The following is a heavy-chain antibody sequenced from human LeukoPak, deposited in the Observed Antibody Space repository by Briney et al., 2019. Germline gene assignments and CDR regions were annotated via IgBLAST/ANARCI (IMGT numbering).Heavy chain of an antibody. Sequence: GASVKVSCKASGYTFTSYGISWVRQAPGQGLEWMGWISAYNGNTNYAQKLQGRVTMTTDTSTSTAYMELRSLRSDDTAVYYCARRFDSGWSQSWTTDYWGQGTLVTVSS. CDR2: ISAYNGNT. CDR1: GYTFTSYG. V-gene: IGHV1-18*01. D-gene: IGHD6-19*01. CDR3: ARRFDSGWSQSWTTDY. J-gene: IGHJ4*02.